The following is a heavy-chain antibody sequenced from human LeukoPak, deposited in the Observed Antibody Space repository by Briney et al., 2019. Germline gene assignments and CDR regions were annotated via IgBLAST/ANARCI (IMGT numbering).Heavy chain of an antibody. CDR2: LYYGTTN. D-gene: IGHD3-10*01. Sequence: SETLSLTCSVSGASITASGFYWAWVRRPPGKGLEWIGSLYYGTTNYYNPSLQSRVTISVDTSKNQFSLDLASVTAADTAVYYCARRSHSPLGSPYWGQGTQVTVSS. V-gene: IGHV4-39*01. CDR3: ARRSHSPLGSPY. CDR1: GASITASGFY. J-gene: IGHJ4*01.